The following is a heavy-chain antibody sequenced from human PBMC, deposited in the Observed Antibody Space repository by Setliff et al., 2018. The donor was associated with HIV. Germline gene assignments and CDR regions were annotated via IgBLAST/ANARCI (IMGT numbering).Heavy chain of an antibody. J-gene: IGHJ5*01. CDR2: IHYTGSN. V-gene: IGHV4-31*02. CDR1: GGSVTSGGHY. CDR3: ARGGNSRAAWFDS. Sequence: SETLSLTCTVSGGSVTSGGHYWSWIRQQPEKAPEWNGYIHYTGSNFYSPSLTDRLTISVDTSKNQFSLKLSYVAAADTAVYYCARGGNSRAAWFDSWGQGTLVTVSS. D-gene: IGHD5-12*01.